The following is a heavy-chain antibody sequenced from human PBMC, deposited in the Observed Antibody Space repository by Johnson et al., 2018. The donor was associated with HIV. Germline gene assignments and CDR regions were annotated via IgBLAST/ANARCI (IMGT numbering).Heavy chain of an antibody. V-gene: IGHV3-33*03. CDR3: AKSPGKDNGGNSGGIDF. CDR1: GFTFSRYG. Sequence: QEQLVESGGGVFQVGRSLRLSCEASGFTFSRYGMHWVRQAPGKGLEWVAVIWYDGSNKNYTESVKGRFSISRDNSKNTLYLQMNSLRAEDTATYYCAKSPGKDNGGNSGGIDFWGQGTRVTVSS. D-gene: IGHD4-23*01. J-gene: IGHJ3*01. CDR2: IWYDGSNK.